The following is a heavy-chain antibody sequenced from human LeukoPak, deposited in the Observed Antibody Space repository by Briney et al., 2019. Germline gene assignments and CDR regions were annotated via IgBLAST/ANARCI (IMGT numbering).Heavy chain of an antibody. CDR2: ISGSGGHT. J-gene: IGHJ6*02. V-gene: IGHV3-23*01. CDR3: AKSLSGRNYYYLGMDV. Sequence: GGSLRLSCVGSGFTFSRSAMSWVRLAPGKGLEWVSGISGSGGHTYYTDSVKGRFTISRDNSKNTLYLQMNSLRAEDTAVYYCAKSLSGRNYYYLGMDVWGQGTTVTVSS. CDR1: GFTFSRSA. D-gene: IGHD3-10*01.